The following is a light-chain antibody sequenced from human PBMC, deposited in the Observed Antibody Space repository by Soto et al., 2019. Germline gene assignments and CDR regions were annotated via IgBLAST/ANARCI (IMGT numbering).Light chain of an antibody. Sequence: EVVLTQSPATLSLSPGDRAALSCKASQSVHNYLAWYQQKPGQAPRLLIYDASTRATGIPTRFSGSGSGTDFTLTISSLQSEDFAVYYCQQYNNWPWTFGQGTKVDI. CDR3: QQYNNWPWT. V-gene: IGKV3-15*01. J-gene: IGKJ1*01. CDR1: QSVHNY. CDR2: DAS.